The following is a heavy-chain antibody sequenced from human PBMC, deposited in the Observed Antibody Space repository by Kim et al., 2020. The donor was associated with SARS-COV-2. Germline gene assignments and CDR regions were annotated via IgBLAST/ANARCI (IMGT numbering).Heavy chain of an antibody. CDR2: ISGSGGST. CDR3: AKDMIPSVGRSGGNFDY. J-gene: IGHJ4*02. V-gene: IGHV3-23*01. D-gene: IGHD3-16*01. CDR1: GFSFSSYA. Sequence: GGSLRLSCAASGFSFSSYAMSWVRQAPGKGLEWVSAISGSGGSTYYADSVKGRFTISRDNSKNTLYLQMNSLRAEDTAVYYCAKDMIPSVGRSGGNFDYWGQGTLVTVSS.